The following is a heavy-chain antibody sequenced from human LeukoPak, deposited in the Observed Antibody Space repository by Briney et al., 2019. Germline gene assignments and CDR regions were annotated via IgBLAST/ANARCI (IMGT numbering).Heavy chain of an antibody. CDR2: IYYTGST. CDR3: ARGGYYDFWSGSQNWFDP. Sequence: SETLSLTCAVSGYSISRSEWWGWIRQPPGKGLEWIGYIYYTGSTYYNPALRSRVTLSVDTSKNQFSLKLSSVTAADTAVYYCARGGYYDFWSGSQNWFDPWGQGTLVTVSS. J-gene: IGHJ5*02. CDR1: GYSISRSEW. D-gene: IGHD3-3*01. V-gene: IGHV4-28*03.